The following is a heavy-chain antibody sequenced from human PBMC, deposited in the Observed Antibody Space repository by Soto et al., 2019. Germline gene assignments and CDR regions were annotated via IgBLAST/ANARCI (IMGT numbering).Heavy chain of an antibody. Sequence: PGESLKISCKGSGYNFTNYWIGWVRQMPGKGLEWMGIIYPGDSDTRYSPSFQGQVTISADKSISTAYLQWSSLKASDTAMYYCARQPDNPTGSANWFDPWGQGTLVIVSS. CDR1: GYNFTNYW. J-gene: IGHJ5*02. CDR3: ARQPDNPTGSANWFDP. CDR2: IYPGDSDT. V-gene: IGHV5-51*01. D-gene: IGHD3-9*01.